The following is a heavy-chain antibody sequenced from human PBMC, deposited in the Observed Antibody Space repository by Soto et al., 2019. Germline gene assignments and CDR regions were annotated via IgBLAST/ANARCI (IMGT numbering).Heavy chain of an antibody. J-gene: IGHJ5*02. V-gene: IGHV3-53*01. Sequence: GGSLRLSCAASGFSVTNTYMHWVRQAPGKGLEWVSVISGPGVTYYADSVKGRIALSRDTSQNTMYLHMRNLRADDTAVYYCARTRLQYRELVSWGQGTLVTVSS. CDR1: GFSVTNTY. D-gene: IGHD4-4*01. CDR2: ISGPGVT. CDR3: ARTRLQYRELVS.